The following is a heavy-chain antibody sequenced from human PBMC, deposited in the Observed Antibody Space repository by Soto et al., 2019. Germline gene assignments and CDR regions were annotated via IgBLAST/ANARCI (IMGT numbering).Heavy chain of an antibody. V-gene: IGHV1-18*01. CDR2: ISTYNGDT. Sequence: ASVKVSCKASGYTFTTYGISWLRQAPGQGLEWMGWISTYNGDTNYAQKLQGRVTMTTGTSTSTAYMELRSLRSDDTAVYYCARPYCSTTSCHNWFDPWGQGTLVTVSS. J-gene: IGHJ5*02. CDR1: GYTFTTYG. CDR3: ARPYCSTTSCHNWFDP. D-gene: IGHD2-2*01.